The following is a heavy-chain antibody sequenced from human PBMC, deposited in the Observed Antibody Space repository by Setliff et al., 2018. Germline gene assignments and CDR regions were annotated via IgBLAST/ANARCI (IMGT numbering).Heavy chain of an antibody. CDR2: INPNSGNT. J-gene: IGHJ5*02. CDR1: GYTFTGYY. Sequence: VASVKVSCKASGYTFTGYYMHWIRQAPGQGLEWVGWINPNSGNTGYAQNFQGRVSMTRNTSISTAYMELNSLTSEDTAVYYCARSKVEAAMVKHNWFDPWGQGTLVTVSS. D-gene: IGHD5-18*01. V-gene: IGHV1-8*02. CDR3: ARSKVEAAMVKHNWFDP.